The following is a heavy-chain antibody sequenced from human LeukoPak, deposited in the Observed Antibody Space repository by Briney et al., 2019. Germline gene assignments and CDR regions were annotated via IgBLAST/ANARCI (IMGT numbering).Heavy chain of an antibody. J-gene: IGHJ4*02. D-gene: IGHD6-13*01. V-gene: IGHV3-7*04. CDR3: ARGRRRIAAAGATPPAPYFDY. CDR2: IKQDGSEK. Sequence: GGSLRLSCAASGFTFSRYWMSWVRQAPGKGLEWVANIKQDGSEKYYVDSVKGRFTISRDNAKNSLYLQMNSLRAEDTAVYYCARGRRRIAAAGATPPAPYFDYWGQGTLVTVSS. CDR1: GFTFSRYW.